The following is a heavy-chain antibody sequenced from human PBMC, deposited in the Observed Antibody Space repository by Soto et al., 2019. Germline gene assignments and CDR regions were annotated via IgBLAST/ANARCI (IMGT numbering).Heavy chain of an antibody. Sequence: QVQLVESGGGVVQPGRSLRLSCAASGFTFRSYAMHWVRQAPGKGLEWVAAISFDGSNKYYADSVKGRFTISRDNSENKLYLQMNGLRPEDTAVYYCAKDPDLVTRVQLWIYYFDYWGQGTLVTVSS. D-gene: IGHD2-2*01. J-gene: IGHJ4*02. CDR1: GFTFRSYA. V-gene: IGHV3-30*18. CDR2: ISFDGSNK. CDR3: AKDPDLVTRVQLWIYYFDY.